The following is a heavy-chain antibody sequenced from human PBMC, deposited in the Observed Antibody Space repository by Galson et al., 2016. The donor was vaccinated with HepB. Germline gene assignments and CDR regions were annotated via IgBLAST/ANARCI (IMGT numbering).Heavy chain of an antibody. D-gene: IGHD5-12*01. Sequence: ETLSLTCSVSGDSISSYYGRWIRQPPGKGVEWIGYIDYSGSTNYNPSLKSRVTISLDTPKNQFSLRLTSVTAADTAMYYCASGYTGYGIFDFWGQGTLVTVFS. CDR3: ASGYTGYGIFDF. CDR2: IDYSGST. V-gene: IGHV4-59*01. J-gene: IGHJ4*02. CDR1: GDSISSYY.